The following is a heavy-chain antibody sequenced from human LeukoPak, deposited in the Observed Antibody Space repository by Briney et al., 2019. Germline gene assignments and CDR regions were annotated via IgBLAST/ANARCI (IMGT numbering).Heavy chain of an antibody. J-gene: IGHJ3*02. CDR1: GYTFTSHS. Sequence: ASVKVSCKTSGYTFTSHSITWVRQAPGQGLEWMGRIIPILGIANYAQKFQGRVTITADKSTSTAYMELSSLRSEDTAVYYCARTAAGQYYYDSSGGPGAFDIWGQGTMVTVSS. V-gene: IGHV1-69*02. D-gene: IGHD3-22*01. CDR2: IIPILGIA. CDR3: ARTAAGQYYYDSSGGPGAFDI.